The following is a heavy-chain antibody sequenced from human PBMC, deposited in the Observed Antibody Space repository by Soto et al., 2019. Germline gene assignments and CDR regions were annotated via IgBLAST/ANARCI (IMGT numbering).Heavy chain of an antibody. CDR2: IGASGAGT. Sequence: GGSLRLSCAASGFTFSTFAMSWVRQAPGKGREWVPGIGASGAGTYYAESVKGRFTISRDNSKNILYLHMNSLRAEDTALYYCALRKTGSYFDYWGQGTLVTVSS. J-gene: IGHJ4*02. CDR3: ALRKTGSYFDY. D-gene: IGHD1-26*01. CDR1: GFTFSTFA. V-gene: IGHV3-23*01.